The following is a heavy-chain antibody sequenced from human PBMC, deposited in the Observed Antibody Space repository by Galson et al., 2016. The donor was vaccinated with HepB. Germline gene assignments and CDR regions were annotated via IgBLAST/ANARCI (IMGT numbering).Heavy chain of an antibody. J-gene: IGHJ4*02. CDR3: AREGDGHNNFDY. D-gene: IGHD5-24*01. CDR1: GFTFSSYW. V-gene: IGHV3-7*04. CDR2: IMQDGSEK. Sequence: SLRLSCAASGFTFSSYWMTWVRQAPGKGLQWVANIMQDGSEKYYVDSVQGRFTISRDNAQNSLFLQMNSLRAEYTAVYYCAREGDGHNNFDYWGQGTLVTVSS.